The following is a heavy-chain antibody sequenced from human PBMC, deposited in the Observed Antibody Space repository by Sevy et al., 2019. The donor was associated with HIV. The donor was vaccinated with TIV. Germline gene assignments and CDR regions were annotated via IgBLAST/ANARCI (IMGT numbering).Heavy chain of an antibody. V-gene: IGHV3-21*04. CDR2: ISDDSRYI. CDR1: GFTFRTYS. D-gene: IGHD3-3*01. J-gene: IGHJ4*02. Sequence: GGSLRLSCAASGFTFRTYSMNWVRQAPGKGLEWLSSISDDSRYIYYSNSVKGRFTISRANAKNLLYLQMNNLTVEDTAIYYYARDFTIFGVVSGIDYWGQGNLVTVSS. CDR3: ARDFTIFGVVSGIDY.